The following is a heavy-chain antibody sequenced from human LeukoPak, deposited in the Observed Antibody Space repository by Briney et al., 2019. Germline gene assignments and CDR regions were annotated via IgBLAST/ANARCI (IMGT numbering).Heavy chain of an antibody. J-gene: IGHJ5*02. Sequence: KGSEPLSLTCTVSGSFISSYYCSWIQQSPGKGLECIGYIHYTGSTNYNPSLKSRVTISVETSKNQFSLKLKSVTAADTAVYYCARGGYYGSGNDFRFDPWGQGTLVTVSS. CDR3: ARGGYYGSGNDFRFDP. D-gene: IGHD3-10*01. V-gene: IGHV4-59*12. CDR1: GSFISSYY. CDR2: IHYTGST.